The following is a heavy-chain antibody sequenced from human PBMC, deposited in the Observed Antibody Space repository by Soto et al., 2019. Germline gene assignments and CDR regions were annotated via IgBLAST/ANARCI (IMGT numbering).Heavy chain of an antibody. CDR3: ARVLAARASRDFDY. J-gene: IGHJ4*02. CDR1: GGSFSTDY. V-gene: IGHV4-34*01. CDR2: INPSGGT. D-gene: IGHD6-6*01. Sequence: QVQLQQWGAGLLKPSETLSLTCAVYGGSFSTDYWSWIRQPPGKGLEWIGEINPSGGTNYNPSLKCRVTIAVATSKSQFSLKLSSVTAADTAVYYCARVLAARASRDFDYWGQGTLVTVSS.